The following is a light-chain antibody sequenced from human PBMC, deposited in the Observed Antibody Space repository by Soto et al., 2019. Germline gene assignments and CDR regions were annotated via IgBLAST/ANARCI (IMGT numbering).Light chain of an antibody. CDR2: GAS. CDR3: HQYFSWPQT. CDR1: QTVGSS. Sequence: DTVMTQSTVTLSVSPGEGVTLSCRATQTVGSSLAWYQQKPGQPPRLLIYGASTRATGVPDRFSGSDSGTEFTLTISSLQSEDFAVYYCHQYFSWPQTFGQGTKVEFK. J-gene: IGKJ1*01. V-gene: IGKV3-15*01.